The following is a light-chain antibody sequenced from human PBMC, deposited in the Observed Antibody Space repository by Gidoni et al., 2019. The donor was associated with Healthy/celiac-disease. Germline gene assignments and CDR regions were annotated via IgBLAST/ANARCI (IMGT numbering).Light chain of an antibody. V-gene: IGKV2-28*01. J-gene: IGKJ2*01. Sequence: DIVLTQSPLSLPVTPGAPASISCRSSQSLLHSNGYNCLDCDLQKPGQSPQLLIYVGSNRASGVPDRGGGRGAGTDFTLKSSRVEAEDVGVYYCMQAIQTPYTFGQGTKLEIK. CDR1: QSLLHSNGYNC. CDR3: MQAIQTPYT. CDR2: VGS.